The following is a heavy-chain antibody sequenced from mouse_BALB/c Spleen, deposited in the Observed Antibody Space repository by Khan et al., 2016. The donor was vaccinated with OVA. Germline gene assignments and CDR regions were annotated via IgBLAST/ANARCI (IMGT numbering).Heavy chain of an antibody. J-gene: IGHJ2*01. V-gene: IGHV11-2*02. Sequence: EVQLLETGGGLVQPGGSRGLSCEGSGFTFSGFWMSWVRQTPGKTLEWIGDINSDGSAINYAPSIKDRFTIFRDNDKSTLYLQMSNVRSEDTATYFCILLRYYFDYWGQATTLTVSS. CDR2: INSDGSAI. CDR3: ILLRYYFDY. D-gene: IGHD1-1*01. CDR1: GFTFSGFW.